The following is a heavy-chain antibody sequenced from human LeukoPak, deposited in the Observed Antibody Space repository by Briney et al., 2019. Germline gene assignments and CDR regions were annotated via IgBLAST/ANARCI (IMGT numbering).Heavy chain of an antibody. J-gene: IGHJ4*02. CDR2: INSDGSST. Sequence: GGSLRLSCAASGFTFSSYWMHWVRQAPGKGLVWASRINSDGSSTSYADSVKGRFTISRDNAKNTLYLQMKTLKAEDTAVYYCARDLHPRLAGFFDYWGQGTLVTVSS. CDR1: GFTFSSYW. V-gene: IGHV3-74*01. D-gene: IGHD3-3*02. CDR3: ARDLHPRLAGFFDY.